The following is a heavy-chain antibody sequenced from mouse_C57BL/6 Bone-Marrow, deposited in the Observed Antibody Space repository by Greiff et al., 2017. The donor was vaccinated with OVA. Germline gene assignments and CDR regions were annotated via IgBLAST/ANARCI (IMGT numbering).Heavy chain of an antibody. CDR1: GYTFTSYW. Sequence: QVQLQQSGAELAKPGASVKLSCKASGYTFTSYWMHWVKQRPGQGLEWIGYINPSSGYTKYNQKFKDKATLTADKSSSTAYMQLSSLTYEDSAVYFCARGDVKRGYAMDYWGQGTSVTVSS. CDR3: ARGDVKRGYAMDY. V-gene: IGHV1-7*01. J-gene: IGHJ4*01. CDR2: INPSSGYT.